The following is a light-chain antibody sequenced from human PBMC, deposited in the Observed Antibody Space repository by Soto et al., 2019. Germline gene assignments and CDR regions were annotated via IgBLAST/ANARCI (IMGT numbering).Light chain of an antibody. CDR3: STYTSSSTRV. V-gene: IGLV2-14*03. Sequence: QSVLTQPASIPGPPRQPITISCTGTNSDVGAYDYVSWYKQHPENTPKHMIYEVSNRPSGVFNRFSGSKSVNTATLTISWLQADGGADFYCSTYTSSSTRVFGTGTKVTVL. J-gene: IGLJ1*01. CDR1: NSDVGAYDY. CDR2: EVS.